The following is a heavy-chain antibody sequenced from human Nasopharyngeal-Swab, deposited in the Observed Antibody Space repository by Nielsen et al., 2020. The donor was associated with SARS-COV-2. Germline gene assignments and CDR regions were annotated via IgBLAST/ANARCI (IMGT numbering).Heavy chain of an antibody. Sequence: ESLKISCPVSGASISSSINYWGWIRQSPPQGLDWIGTVSYSGTANYNPSLNSRVTISVDTSKNQFSLKLIPVTAADTAVYYCARDESGDYLGLPFDYWGQGTLVTVSS. CDR1: GASISSSINY. CDR2: VSYSGTA. J-gene: IGHJ4*02. CDR3: ARDESGDYLGLPFDY. V-gene: IGHV4-39*07. D-gene: IGHD4-17*01.